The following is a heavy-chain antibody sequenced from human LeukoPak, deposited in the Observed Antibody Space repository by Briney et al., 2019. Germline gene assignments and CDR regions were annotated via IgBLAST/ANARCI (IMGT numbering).Heavy chain of an antibody. CDR1: GGSISSYY. D-gene: IGHD1-7*01. J-gene: IGHJ4*02. Sequence: SETLSLTCTVSGGSISSYYWSWIRQPPGKGLEWIGYIYYSGSTNYNPSLKSRVTISVDTSKNQFSLKLSSVTAADTAVYYCARAVRTGATFDYWGQGTLVTVSS. CDR3: ARAVRTGATFDY. CDR2: IYYSGST. V-gene: IGHV4-59*01.